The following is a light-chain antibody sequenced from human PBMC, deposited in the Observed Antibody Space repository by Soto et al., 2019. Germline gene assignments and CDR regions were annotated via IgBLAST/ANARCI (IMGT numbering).Light chain of an antibody. Sequence: DIPMTQSPSTLSASVGDIVTITCRASQSISSWLTWYQQKAGQAPKLLIYKASIVESGVTSRFSGSGSGTEFTLPISSLQPDDSATYYCQQYSYFATFGQGTRVEVK. CDR3: QQYSYFAT. V-gene: IGKV1-5*03. CDR1: QSISSW. J-gene: IGKJ1*01. CDR2: KAS.